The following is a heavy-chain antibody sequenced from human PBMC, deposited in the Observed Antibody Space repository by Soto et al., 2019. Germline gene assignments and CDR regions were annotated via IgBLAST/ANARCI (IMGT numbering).Heavy chain of an antibody. D-gene: IGHD3-9*01. CDR3: AKALGYDILTGAGSGGMDV. V-gene: IGHV3-23*01. J-gene: IGHJ6*02. Sequence: PGGSLRLSCAASGVTFTNYAMNWVRQAPGKGLEWVSTINGGGGNSYYADSMKGRFTISRDNSKNTLYLQMNNLRAEDTAVYYCAKALGYDILTGAGSGGMDVWGQGTTDTVSS. CDR1: GVTFTNYA. CDR2: INGGGGNS.